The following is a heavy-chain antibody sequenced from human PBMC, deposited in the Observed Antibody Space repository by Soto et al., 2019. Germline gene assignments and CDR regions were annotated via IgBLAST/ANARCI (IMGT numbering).Heavy chain of an antibody. J-gene: IGHJ3*02. Sequence: ASVKVSCKASGYTFTGYYMHWVRQAPGQGLEWMGWINPNSGNTGYAQKFQGRVTMTRNTSISTAYMELSSLRSEDTAVYYCARGADTAMGYDAFDIWGQGTMVTVSS. CDR2: INPNSGNT. D-gene: IGHD5-18*01. V-gene: IGHV1-8*02. CDR1: GYTFTGYY. CDR3: ARGADTAMGYDAFDI.